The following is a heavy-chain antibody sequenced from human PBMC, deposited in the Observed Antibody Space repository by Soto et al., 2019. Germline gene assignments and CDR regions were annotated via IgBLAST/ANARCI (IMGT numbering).Heavy chain of an antibody. CDR2: IYYSGST. Sequence: PSETLSLTCTVSGGSIISYYWSWIRQPPGKGLEWIGYIYYSGSTNYNPSLKSRVTISVDTSKNQFSLKLSSVTAADTAVFYCASYCSSTSCDSGDAFDIWGQGTMVTVSS. CDR3: ASYCSSTSCDSGDAFDI. CDR1: GGSIISYY. V-gene: IGHV4-59*08. D-gene: IGHD2-2*01. J-gene: IGHJ3*02.